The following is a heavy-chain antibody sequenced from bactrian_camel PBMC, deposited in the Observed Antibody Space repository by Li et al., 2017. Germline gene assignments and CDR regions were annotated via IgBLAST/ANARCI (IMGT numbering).Heavy chain of an antibody. CDR2: IYTREGKT. CDR3: ATDVSSWWAVSYNY. D-gene: IGHD7*01. J-gene: IGHJ4*01. CDR1: GYPYTSIC. V-gene: IGHV3S1*01. Sequence: HVQLVESGGGSVQAGGSLRLSCAASGYPYTSICMGYFRQAPGKEREGVAAIYTREGKTYYADSVKGRFTISRDNAKNTLNLEMNSLKTEDTAVYYCATDVSSWWAVSYNYWGQGTQVTVS.